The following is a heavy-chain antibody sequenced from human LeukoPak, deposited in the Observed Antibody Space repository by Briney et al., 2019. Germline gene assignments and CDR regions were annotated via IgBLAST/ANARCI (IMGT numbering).Heavy chain of an antibody. Sequence: GGSLRLSCVASGLTFSSYAMSWVRQAPGKGREWGSTISGSGGSTYYADSVKGRFTISRDNSKNTLYLQMNSLRAEDTAVYYCAKERSGYCSGGTCFSVWFDPWGQGTLVTVSS. D-gene: IGHD2-15*01. CDR3: AKERSGYCSGGTCFSVWFDP. CDR1: GLTFSSYA. V-gene: IGHV3-23*01. CDR2: ISGSGGST. J-gene: IGHJ5*02.